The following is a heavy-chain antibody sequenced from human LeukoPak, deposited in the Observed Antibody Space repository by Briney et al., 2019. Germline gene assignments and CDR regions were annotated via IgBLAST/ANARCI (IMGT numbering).Heavy chain of an antibody. CDR2: ISYAGSNK. V-gene: IGHV3-30*04. D-gene: IGHD3-22*01. CDR3: ARDAQVDYYDSSGYLGY. CDR1: GFTFSSYA. Sequence: GRSLRLSCAASGFTFSSYAMHWVRQAPGKGLEWVAVISYAGSNKYYADSVKGRFTISRDNSKNTLYLQMNSLRAEDTAVYYCARDAQVDYYDSSGYLGYWGQGTLVTVSS. J-gene: IGHJ4*02.